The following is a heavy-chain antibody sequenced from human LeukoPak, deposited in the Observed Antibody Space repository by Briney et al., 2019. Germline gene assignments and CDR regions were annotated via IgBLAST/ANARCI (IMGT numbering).Heavy chain of an antibody. CDR1: GGSFSGYY. CDR2: INHSGST. D-gene: IGHD4-17*01. J-gene: IGHJ6*04. Sequence: SETLSLTCAAYGGSFSGYYWSWIRQPPGKGLEWIGEINHSGSTNYNPSLKSRVTIPVDPSKNQFSLKLSSVTAADTAVYYCARVGAPHYYGMDVWGKGTTVTASS. V-gene: IGHV4-34*01. CDR3: ARVGAPHYYGMDV.